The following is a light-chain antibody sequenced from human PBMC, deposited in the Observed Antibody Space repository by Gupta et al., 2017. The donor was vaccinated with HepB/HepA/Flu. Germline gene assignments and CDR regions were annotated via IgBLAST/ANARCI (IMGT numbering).Light chain of an antibody. V-gene: IGLV4-69*01. CDR3: QTGGTGSPHVV. CDR1: NGHNNYA. CDR2: VIIDSGN. Sequence: LVLTHSPSASASLGASVPLTCTLSNGHNNYAIAWHQQQPKKGPRDALMVIIDSGNSKGAGIPDRFSGSSSGAEGYLTITSLQAEDEADYYCQTGGTGSPHVVFGGGTKLTVL. J-gene: IGLJ2*01.